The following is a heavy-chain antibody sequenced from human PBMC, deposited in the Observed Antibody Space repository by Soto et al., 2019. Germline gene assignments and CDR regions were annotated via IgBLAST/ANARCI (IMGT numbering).Heavy chain of an antibody. D-gene: IGHD2-15*01. Sequence: EVQLVESGGGLVQPGGSLRLSCAASGLTFSSYEMNWVRQAPGKGLEWVSYISRSGSTIYYADSVKGRVTISRDNAKKSLYLPMNSLRAEDPAVYYCARDGRIRRPDWYFDLLGRGTLVTVSS. CDR1: GLTFSSYE. CDR3: ARDGRIRRPDWYFDL. V-gene: IGHV3-48*03. J-gene: IGHJ2*01. CDR2: ISRSGSTI.